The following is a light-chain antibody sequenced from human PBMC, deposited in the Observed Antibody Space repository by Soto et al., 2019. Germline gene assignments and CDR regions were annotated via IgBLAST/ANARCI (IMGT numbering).Light chain of an antibody. J-gene: IGKJ1*01. CDR3: TQETQLPRT. CDR1: QRLVHSVGNTY. V-gene: IGKV2-24*01. Sequence: EIVLTQTPLSSPFTLGQPASISCCSSQRLVHSVGNTYLSWLHQRPGQPPRLLIYRVSNRFSGVPGRITGRGAWANLTLKNSSVEAEDCGGDASTQETQLPRTFGQETRVATK. CDR2: RVS.